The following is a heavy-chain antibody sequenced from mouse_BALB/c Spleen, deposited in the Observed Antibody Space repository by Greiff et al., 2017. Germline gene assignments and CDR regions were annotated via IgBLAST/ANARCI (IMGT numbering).Heavy chain of an antibody. Sequence: EVMLVESGGGLVQPGGSRKLSCAASGFTFSSFGMHWVRQAPEKGLEWVAYISSGSSTIYYADTVKGRFTISRDNPKNTLFLQMTSLRSEDTAMYYCARRKTTDAMDYWGQGTSVTVSS. CDR1: GFTFSSFG. CDR2: ISSGSSTI. J-gene: IGHJ4*01. V-gene: IGHV5-17*02. CDR3: ARRKTTDAMDY. D-gene: IGHD2-12*01.